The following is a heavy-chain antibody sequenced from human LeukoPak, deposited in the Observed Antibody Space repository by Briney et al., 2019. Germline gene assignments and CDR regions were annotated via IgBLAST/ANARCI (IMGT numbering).Heavy chain of an antibody. J-gene: IGHJ4*02. CDR2: IKRDGDEK. CDR3: ARDHRYCSGGSCYPTLFY. D-gene: IGHD2-15*01. CDR1: GFTFSAYW. Sequence: LPGRSLRLSCAASGFTFSAYWMGWVRLTPGKGLEWVANIKRDGDEKYSVDSVKGRFTIFRDNAKNSLYLQMNSLRAEDTAVYYCARDHRYCSGGSCYPTLFYWGQGTLVTVSS. V-gene: IGHV3-7*01.